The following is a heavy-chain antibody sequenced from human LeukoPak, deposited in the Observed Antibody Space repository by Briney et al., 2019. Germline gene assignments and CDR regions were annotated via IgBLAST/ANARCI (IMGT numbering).Heavy chain of an antibody. J-gene: IGHJ4*02. Sequence: PSETLSLTCTVSGGSISNYYWSWIRQPPGKGLEWIGYIYYSGSTKYNPSLKSRVTISVDTSKNQFSLKLSSVTAADTAVYYCARETELEVDYWGQGTLVTVSS. D-gene: IGHD3-10*01. V-gene: IGHV4-59*12. CDR1: GGSISNYY. CDR2: IYYSGST. CDR3: ARETELEVDY.